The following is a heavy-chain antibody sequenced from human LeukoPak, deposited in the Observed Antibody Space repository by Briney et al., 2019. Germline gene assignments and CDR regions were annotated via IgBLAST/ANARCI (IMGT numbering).Heavy chain of an antibody. V-gene: IGHV3-48*01. CDR3: ARGPRYSYGYGFDY. D-gene: IGHD5-18*01. CDR1: GFTFSSYS. Sequence: GGSLRLSCAASGFTFSSYSMNWVRQAPGKGLEWVSYISSSSSTIYYADSVKGRFAISRDNSKNTLYLQMNSLRAEDTAVYYCARGPRYSYGYGFDYWGQGTLVTVSS. CDR2: ISSSSSTI. J-gene: IGHJ4*02.